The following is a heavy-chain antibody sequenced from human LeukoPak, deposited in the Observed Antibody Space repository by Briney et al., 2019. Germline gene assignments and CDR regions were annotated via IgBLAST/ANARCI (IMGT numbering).Heavy chain of an antibody. J-gene: IGHJ6*03. CDR1: GGSISSSIYY. CDR2: MYYSGST. Sequence: SETLSLTCTVSGGSISSSIYYWGWIRQPPWKGLEWIGNMYYSGSTYYNPSLKSRVTISLDTSKNQFSLKLTSVTAADTAVYYCASVRRGFGESSKYYAYYYMGVWGKGTTVTISS. CDR3: ASVRRGFGESSKYYAYYYMGV. V-gene: IGHV4-39*01. D-gene: IGHD3-10*01.